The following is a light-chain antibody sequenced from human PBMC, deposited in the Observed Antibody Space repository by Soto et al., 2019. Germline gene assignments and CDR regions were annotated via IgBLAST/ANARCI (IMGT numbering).Light chain of an antibody. CDR1: QSFKTF. CDR3: QQFGASPLK. J-gene: IGKJ1*01. CDR2: DAS. Sequence: EIVLTQSPATLSLSPGERATVSCRASQSFKTFLVWYQQRPGQPPRLLIHDASHRAAGIPDRFSGSGSGTDFTLTISRLEPEDFALYYCQQFGASPLKFGQGTKGDIK. V-gene: IGKV3-20*01.